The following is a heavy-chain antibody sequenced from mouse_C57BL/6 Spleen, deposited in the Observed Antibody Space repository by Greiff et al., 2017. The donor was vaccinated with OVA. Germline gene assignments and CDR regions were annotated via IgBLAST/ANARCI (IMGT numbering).Heavy chain of an antibody. CDR2: IDPSDSET. D-gene: IGHD2-4*01. Sequence: QVQLQQPGAELVRPGSSVKLSCKASGYTFTSYWMHWVKQRPIQGLEWIGNIDPSDSETHYNQKFKDKATLTVDKSSSTAYMQLSSLTSEDSAVYYCARGNYDYSDYWGQGTTLTASA. J-gene: IGHJ2*01. CDR1: GYTFTSYW. CDR3: ARGNYDYSDY. V-gene: IGHV1-52*01.